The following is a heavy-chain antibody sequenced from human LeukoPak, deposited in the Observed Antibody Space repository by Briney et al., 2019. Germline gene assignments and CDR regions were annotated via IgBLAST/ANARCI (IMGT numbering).Heavy chain of an antibody. CDR2: TDHSDNT. J-gene: IGHJ3*02. CDR1: GYTFITYS. D-gene: IGHD7-27*01. V-gene: IGHV1-18*01. Sequence: ASVKVSSKASGYTFITYSFSWVRQAPGQGLEWMGWTDHSDNTNSAQKLQGRITMTTDTSTSTAYMELRSLRSDDTAVYYCARLGRGGAFDIWGQGTLVTVSS. CDR3: ARLGRGGAFDI.